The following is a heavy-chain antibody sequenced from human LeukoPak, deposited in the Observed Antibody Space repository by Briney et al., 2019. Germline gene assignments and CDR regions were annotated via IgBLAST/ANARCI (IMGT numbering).Heavy chain of an antibody. CDR1: GGSISSGGYY. CDR2: IYYSGST. Sequence: SETLSLTCTVSGGSISSGGYYWSWIRQPPGKGLEWIGYIYYSGSTYYNPSLKSRVTISVDTSKNQFSLKLSSVTAADTAVYYCATDNSYGSGSYYTWGQGTLVTVSS. D-gene: IGHD3-10*01. CDR3: ATDNSYGSGSYYT. V-gene: IGHV4-31*03. J-gene: IGHJ4*02.